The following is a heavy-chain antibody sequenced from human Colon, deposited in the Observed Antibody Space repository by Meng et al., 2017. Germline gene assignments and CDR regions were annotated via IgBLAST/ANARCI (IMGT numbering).Heavy chain of an antibody. CDR3: AKSPWLAATGSSEY. Sequence: GESLKISCAASGFTFSSSAMSWVRQAPGKGLDWVSAISASGGTTYYADSVKGRFTISRDNSKNSLFLEMNSLRAEDTAVYYCAKSPWLAATGSSEYWGQGTLVTVSS. CDR2: ISASGGTT. V-gene: IGHV3-23*01. CDR1: GFTFSSSA. J-gene: IGHJ4*02. D-gene: IGHD6-13*01.